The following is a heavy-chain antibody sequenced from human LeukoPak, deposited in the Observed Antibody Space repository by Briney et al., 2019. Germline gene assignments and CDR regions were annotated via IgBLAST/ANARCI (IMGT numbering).Heavy chain of an antibody. CDR1: GGSISSSDW. Sequence: PSGTLSLTCTVSGGSISSSDWYCWVRQSPGKGLGWIGEIYHSGSTNYNPSLKSRVTISVDKSKNQFPLKLNSVTAADTAVYYCATLYSSGWYGTFDIWGQGTMVTVSS. D-gene: IGHD6-19*01. J-gene: IGHJ3*02. CDR2: IYHSGST. V-gene: IGHV4-4*02. CDR3: ATLYSSGWYGTFDI.